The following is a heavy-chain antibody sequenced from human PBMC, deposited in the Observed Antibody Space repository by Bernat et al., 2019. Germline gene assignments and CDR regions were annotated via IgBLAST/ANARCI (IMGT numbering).Heavy chain of an antibody. J-gene: IGHJ2*01. CDR1: RFTFSSYG. Sequence: QVQLVESGGGVVQPGRSLRLSCAASRFTFSSYGMHWVRQAPGKGLEWVAVISYDGSNKYYADSVKGRFTISRDNSKNTLYLQMNSLRAEDTAVYYCAKDGALNPTLRYFDLWGRDTLVTVSS. CDR2: ISYDGSNK. D-gene: IGHD2-15*01. V-gene: IGHV3-30*18. CDR3: AKDGALNPTLRYFDL.